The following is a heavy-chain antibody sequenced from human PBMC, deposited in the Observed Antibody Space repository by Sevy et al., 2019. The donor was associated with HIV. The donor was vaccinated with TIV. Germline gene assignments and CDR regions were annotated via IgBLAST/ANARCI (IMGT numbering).Heavy chain of an antibody. J-gene: IGHJ3*02. V-gene: IGHV1-69*13. CDR1: GGTFSSYA. CDR2: IIPIFGTA. D-gene: IGHD6-19*01. CDR3: GMTSSGWYSSSRAFDI. Sequence: ASVKVSCKASGGTFSSYAISWVRQAPGQGLEWMGGIIPIFGTANYEQKFQGRVRITPDESTGTAYMELTSLRSEDTAVYYCGMTSSGWYSSSRAFDIWGQGTMVTVSS.